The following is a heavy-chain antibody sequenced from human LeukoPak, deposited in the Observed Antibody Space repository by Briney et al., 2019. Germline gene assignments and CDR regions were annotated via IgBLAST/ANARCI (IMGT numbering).Heavy chain of an antibody. CDR2: IYYSGST. V-gene: IGHV4-31*03. J-gene: IGHJ4*02. D-gene: IGHD4-17*01. CDR3: ARVPRDYGDPTAFDY. CDR1: GGSISSGGYY. Sequence: SQTLSLTCTVSGGSISSGGYYWSWIRQRPGKGLEWIGYIYYSGSTYYNPSLKSRVTISVDTSKNQFSLKLSSVTAADTAVYYCARVPRDYGDPTAFDYWGQGTLVTVSS.